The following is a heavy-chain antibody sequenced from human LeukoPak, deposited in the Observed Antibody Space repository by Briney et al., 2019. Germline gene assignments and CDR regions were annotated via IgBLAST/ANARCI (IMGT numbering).Heavy chain of an antibody. CDR2: IYSTGSTT. CDR3: VRGGYGDYGRGS. D-gene: IGHD4-17*01. J-gene: IGHJ5*02. V-gene: IGHV3-48*03. CDR1: GFTFRSYE. Sequence: GGSLRLSCVASGFTFRSYEMNWVRQAPGKGLEWISYIYSTGSTTYYADSVKGRFTISRDNAKNSLYLQMNSLRVEDTAVYYCVRGGYGDYGRGSWGQGTLLTVSS.